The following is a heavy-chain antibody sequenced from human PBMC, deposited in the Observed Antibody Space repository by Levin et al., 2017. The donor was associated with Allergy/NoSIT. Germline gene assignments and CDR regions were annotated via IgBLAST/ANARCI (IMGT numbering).Heavy chain of an antibody. J-gene: IGHJ6*02. V-gene: IGHV3-33*01. CDR2: IWYDGSNK. Sequence: LSLTCAASGFTFSSYGMHWVRQAPGKGLEWVAVIWYDGSNKYYADSVKGRFTISRDNSKNTLYLQMNSLRAEDTAVYYCARGFQDIVVVPAAVHYYYYYGMDVWGQGTTVTVSS. CDR1: GFTFSSYG. D-gene: IGHD2-2*01. CDR3: ARGFQDIVVVPAAVHYYYYYGMDV.